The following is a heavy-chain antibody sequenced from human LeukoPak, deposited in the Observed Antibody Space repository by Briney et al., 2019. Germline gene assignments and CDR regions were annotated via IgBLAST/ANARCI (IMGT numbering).Heavy chain of an antibody. CDR3: AHNGEDSSGWYSPYYFDY. J-gene: IGHJ4*02. CDR2: IYWDDDK. CDR1: GFSLSTSGVG. Sequence: KESGPTLVKPTQTLTLTCTFSGFSLSTSGVGVGWIRQPPGKALGWLALIYWDDDKRYSPSLKSRLTITKDTSKNQVVLTMTSMDPVDTATYYCAHNGEDSSGWYSPYYFDYWGQGTLVTVPS. D-gene: IGHD6-19*01. V-gene: IGHV2-5*02.